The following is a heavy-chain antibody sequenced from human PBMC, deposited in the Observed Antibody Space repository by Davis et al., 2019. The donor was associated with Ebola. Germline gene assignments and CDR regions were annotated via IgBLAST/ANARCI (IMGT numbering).Heavy chain of an antibody. V-gene: IGHV4-34*01. CDR1: GFTFSSYS. CDR2: INHSGST. J-gene: IGHJ4*02. D-gene: IGHD6-13*01. Sequence: LSCAASGFTFSSYSMNWVRQAPGKGLEWIGEINHSGSTNYNPSLKSRVTISVDTSKNQFSLKLSSVTAADTAVYYCARGGYSSSWYFWGQGTLVTVSS. CDR3: ARGGYSSSWYF.